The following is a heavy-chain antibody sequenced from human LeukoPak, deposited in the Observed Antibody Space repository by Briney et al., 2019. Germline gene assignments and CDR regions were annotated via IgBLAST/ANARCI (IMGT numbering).Heavy chain of an antibody. V-gene: IGHV1-2*02. J-gene: IGHJ3*02. Sequence: ASVKVSCKASGYTFTGYYMHWVRQATGQGLEWMGWINPNSGGTNYVQKFQGRVTMTRDTSTSTVYMELSSLRSEDTAVYYCAREITIFGVVAIDAFDIWGQGTMVTVSS. CDR3: AREITIFGVVAIDAFDI. D-gene: IGHD3-3*01. CDR2: INPNSGGT. CDR1: GYTFTGYY.